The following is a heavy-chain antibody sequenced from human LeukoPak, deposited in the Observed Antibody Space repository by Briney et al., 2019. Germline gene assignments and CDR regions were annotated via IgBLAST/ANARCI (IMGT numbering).Heavy chain of an antibody. D-gene: IGHD2-15*01. V-gene: IGHV3-11*04. CDR2: ISSSGSTI. J-gene: IGHJ6*03. CDR1: GFTFSDYY. Sequence: GGSLRLSCAASGFTFSDYYMSWIRQAPGKGLEWVSYISSSGSTIYYADSVKGRFTISRDNAKNSLYLQMNSLRAEDTAVYYCARLDVGYCSGGSCYGVDYYYYMDVWGKGTTVTVSS. CDR3: ARLDVGYCSGGSCYGVDYYYYMDV.